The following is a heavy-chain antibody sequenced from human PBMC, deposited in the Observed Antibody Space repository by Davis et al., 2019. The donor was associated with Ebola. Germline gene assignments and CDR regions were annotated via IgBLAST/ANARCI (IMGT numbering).Heavy chain of an antibody. J-gene: IGHJ3*01. V-gene: IGHV4-34*01. CDR1: GGSFSGYY. CDR3: ARLHIVVVTL. Sequence: SETLSLTCAVYGGSFSGYYWSWIRQPPGKGLEWIGEINHSGSTNYNPSLKSRVTISVDTSKNQFSLKLSSVTAADTAVYYCARLHIVVVTLWGQGTMVTVSS. CDR2: INHSGST. D-gene: IGHD2-21*02.